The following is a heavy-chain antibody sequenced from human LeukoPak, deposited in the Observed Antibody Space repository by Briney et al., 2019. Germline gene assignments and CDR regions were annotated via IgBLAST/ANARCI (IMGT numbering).Heavy chain of an antibody. V-gene: IGHV4-4*02. CDR3: AREPYTSGSKVAFDI. Sequence: SETLSLTCTVSGGSISSSNWWSWVRQPPEKGLEWIGEIYHSGNTNYNPSLKSRVTISVDKSKNHFSLKLNSVTAADTAVYYCAREPYTSGSKVAFDIWGQGTMVIVSS. D-gene: IGHD3-10*01. CDR1: GGSISSSNW. CDR2: IYHSGNT. J-gene: IGHJ3*02.